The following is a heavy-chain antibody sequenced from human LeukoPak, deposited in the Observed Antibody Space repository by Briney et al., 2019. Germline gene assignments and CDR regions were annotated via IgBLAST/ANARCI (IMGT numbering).Heavy chain of an antibody. CDR3: ARDVRFGEFDTFDY. J-gene: IGHJ4*02. V-gene: IGHV3-11*01. CDR1: GFTFSDYY. CDR2: ISSSGSTI. D-gene: IGHD3-10*01. Sequence: GGSLRLSCAASGFTFSDYYMSWIRQAPGKGLEWVAYISSSGSTIYYADSVKGRFTISRDNAKNSLYLQMNSLRAEDTDVYYCARDVRFGEFDTFDYWGQGTLVTVSS.